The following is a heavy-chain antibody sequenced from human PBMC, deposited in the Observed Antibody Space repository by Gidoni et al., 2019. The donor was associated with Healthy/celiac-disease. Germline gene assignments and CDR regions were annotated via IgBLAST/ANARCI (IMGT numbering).Heavy chain of an antibody. CDR1: GGTFSSYA. CDR3: ARPSITMVRGVSYADYYYGMDV. J-gene: IGHJ6*02. V-gene: IGHV1-69*01. CDR2: IIPIFGTA. D-gene: IGHD3-10*01. Sequence: QVQLVQSGAEVKKPGSSVKVSCKASGGTFSSYAISWVRQAPGQGLEWMGGIIPIFGTANYAQKFQGRVTITADESTSTAYMELSSLRSEDTAVYYCARPSITMVRGVSYADYYYGMDVWGQGTTVTVSS.